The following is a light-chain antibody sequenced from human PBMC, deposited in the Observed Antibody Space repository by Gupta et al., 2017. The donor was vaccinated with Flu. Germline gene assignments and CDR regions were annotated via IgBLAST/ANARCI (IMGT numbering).Light chain of an antibody. CDR3: QEAHNSPQVST. CDR1: QNIRSA. V-gene: IGKV1-39*02. Sequence: FLSASVGDRVTITCRAGQNIRSALNGYQQKAGKAPRILISAASRLRSGVPPRFSGSGSGTEFTLTISSLQPEDLATYYCQEAHNSPQVSTCGQETKIEI. CDR2: AAS. J-gene: IGKJ2*02.